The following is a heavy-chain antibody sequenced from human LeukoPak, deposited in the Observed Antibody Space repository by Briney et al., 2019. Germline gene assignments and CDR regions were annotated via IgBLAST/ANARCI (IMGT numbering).Heavy chain of an antibody. CDR1: GFTISSYS. V-gene: IGHV3-21*01. J-gene: IGHJ3*02. CDR2: ISSSSDYI. D-gene: IGHD1-26*01. CDR3: ARGHSGSYQRTDAFDI. Sequence: GGSLRLSCAASGFTISSYSMNWVRQAPGKGLEWVSSISSSSDYIYYADSVKGRLTTSRDNAKNSLYLQMNSLRAEDTAVYYCARGHSGSYQRTDAFDIWGQGTMVTVSS.